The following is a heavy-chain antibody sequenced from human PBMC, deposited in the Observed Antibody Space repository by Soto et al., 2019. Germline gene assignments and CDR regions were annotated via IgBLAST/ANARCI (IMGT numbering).Heavy chain of an antibody. CDR2: INPNSGGT. V-gene: IGHV1-2*04. CDR3: ARVGRYCSGGSCFDY. J-gene: IGHJ4*02. D-gene: IGHD2-15*01. CDR1: GYTFTGYY. Sequence: GASVKVSFKASGYTFTGYYMHWVRQAPGQGLEWMGWINPNSGGTNYAQKFQGWVTMTRDTSISTAYMELSRLRSDDTAVYYCARVGRYCSGGSCFDYWGQGTLVTVSS.